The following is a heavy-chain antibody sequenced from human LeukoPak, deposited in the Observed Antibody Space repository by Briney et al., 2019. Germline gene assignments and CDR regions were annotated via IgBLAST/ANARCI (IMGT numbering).Heavy chain of an antibody. V-gene: IGHV3-30*18. Sequence: PGRSLRLSCAASGFTFSSYGMHWVRQAPGKGLEWVAVISYDGSNKYYADSVKGRFTISRDNSKDTLYLQMNSLRAEDTAVYYCAKIYSYGYFDYWGQGTLVTVSS. D-gene: IGHD5-18*01. CDR2: ISYDGSNK. CDR3: AKIYSYGYFDY. CDR1: GFTFSSYG. J-gene: IGHJ4*02.